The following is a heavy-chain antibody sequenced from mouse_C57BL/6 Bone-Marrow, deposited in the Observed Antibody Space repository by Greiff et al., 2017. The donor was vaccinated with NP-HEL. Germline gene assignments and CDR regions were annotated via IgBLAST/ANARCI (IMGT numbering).Heavy chain of an antibody. D-gene: IGHD1-1*01. J-gene: IGHJ4*01. CDR2: INPYNGGT. CDR1: GYTFTDYY. CDR3: ARQGATVVAYYYAMDY. Sequence: VQLKQSGPVLVKPGASVKMSCKASGYTFTDYYMNWVKQSHGKSLEWIGVINPYNGGTSYNQKFKGKATLTVDKSSSTAYMELNSLTSEDSAVYYCARQGATVVAYYYAMDYWGQGTSVTVSS. V-gene: IGHV1-19*01.